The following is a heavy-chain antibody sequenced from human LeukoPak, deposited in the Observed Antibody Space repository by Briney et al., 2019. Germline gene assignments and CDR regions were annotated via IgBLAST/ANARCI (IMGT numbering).Heavy chain of an antibody. V-gene: IGHV4-34*01. J-gene: IGHJ6*02. Sequence: SETLSLTCAVYGGSFSGYYWSWIRQPPGKGLEWIGGINHSGSTNYNPSLKSRVTISVDTSKNQFSLKLSSVTAADTAVYYCARGLYYYYYGMDVWGQGTTVTVSS. CDR3: ARGLYYYYYGMDV. CDR1: GGSFSGYY. CDR2: INHSGST.